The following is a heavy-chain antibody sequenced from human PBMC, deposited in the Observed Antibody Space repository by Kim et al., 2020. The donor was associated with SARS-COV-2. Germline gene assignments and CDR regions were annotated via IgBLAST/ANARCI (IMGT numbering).Heavy chain of an antibody. CDR3: AREGETTSRWLNRCDP. Sequence: HNPSLKSRVTIAVDPSQNQFALKLSSVTAADTAVYYCAREGETTSRWLNRCDPWRQGTLVTVSS. J-gene: IGHJ5*02. V-gene: IGHV4-30-2*05. D-gene: IGHD3-16*01.